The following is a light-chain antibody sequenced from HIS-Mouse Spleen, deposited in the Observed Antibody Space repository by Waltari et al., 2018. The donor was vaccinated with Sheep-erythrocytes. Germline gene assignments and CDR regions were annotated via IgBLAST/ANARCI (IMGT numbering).Light chain of an antibody. CDR2: EGS. CDR1: SSDVGSYNL. J-gene: IGLJ3*02. Sequence: QSALTQPASVSGSPGQSITISCTGTSSDVGSYNLVSWYQQHPGKAPKLMIYEGSKRPSGVSNRVSGSKSGNTASLTIAGLQAEDEADYYCCSYAGSSTPWVFGGGTKVTVL. V-gene: IGLV2-23*01. CDR3: CSYAGSSTPWV.